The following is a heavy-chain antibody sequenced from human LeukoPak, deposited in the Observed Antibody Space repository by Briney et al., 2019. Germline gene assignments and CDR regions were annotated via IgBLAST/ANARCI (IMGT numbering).Heavy chain of an antibody. CDR1: GFIFSNYA. Sequence: PGGSLRLSCAASGFIFSNYAMSWVRQVPGRGLEWVSTISRRGDSTYVADSVKGRFTISRDNSKNSLYLQMNPVRAEDTAVYYCVKGPRPDITVAHTVENWGQGTLVTVSS. J-gene: IGHJ4*02. V-gene: IGHV3-23*01. CDR3: VKGPRPDITVAHTVEN. D-gene: IGHD6-19*01. CDR2: ISRRGDST.